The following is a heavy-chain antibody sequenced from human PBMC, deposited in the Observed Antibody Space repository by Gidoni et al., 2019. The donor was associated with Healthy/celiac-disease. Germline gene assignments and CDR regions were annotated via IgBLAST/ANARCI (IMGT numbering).Heavy chain of an antibody. J-gene: IGHJ4*02. CDR3: AKLGFASFIGSGWYFDY. CDR1: GFTFSSYA. Sequence: EVQLLESGGGLVQPGGSLRLSCAASGFTFSSYAMSWVRQAPGKGLEWVSAISGSGGSTYYADSVKGRFTISRDNSKNTLYLQMNSLRAEDTAVYYCAKLGFASFIGSGWYFDYWGQGTLVTVSS. CDR2: ISGSGGST. D-gene: IGHD6-19*01. V-gene: IGHV3-23*01.